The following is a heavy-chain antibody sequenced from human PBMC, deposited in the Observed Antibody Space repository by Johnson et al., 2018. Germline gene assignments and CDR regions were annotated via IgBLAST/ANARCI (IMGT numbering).Heavy chain of an antibody. V-gene: IGHV3-7*01. Sequence: VQLVESGGGLVQPGGSLRLSCAASGFTFSSYWMSWVRQAPGKGLEWVANIKQDGSEKYYVDSVKGRFTISRDNAKNSLYLQMNSLRAEDTAVYYCSRFSLDYFWGSYRSDAFAIWGQGTIVTVSS. CDR1: GFTFSSYW. D-gene: IGHD3-16*02. J-gene: IGHJ3*02. CDR2: IKQDGSEK. CDR3: SRFSLDYFWGSYRSDAFAI.